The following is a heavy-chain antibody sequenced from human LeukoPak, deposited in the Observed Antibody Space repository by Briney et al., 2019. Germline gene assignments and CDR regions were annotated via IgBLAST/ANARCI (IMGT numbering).Heavy chain of an antibody. CDR3: ATGGDYRDAFDM. V-gene: IGHV1-69*11. CDR2: IIAILSQA. J-gene: IGHJ3*02. CDR1: GGTFSTYA. D-gene: IGHD4-17*01. Sequence: SVKVSCKASGGTFSTYAISWVRQAPGQGLEWMGRIIAILSQANYAQKFRGRVSITADESTTTAYLELSRLRSEDTVVYYCATGGDYRDAFDMWGQGTMVTVSS.